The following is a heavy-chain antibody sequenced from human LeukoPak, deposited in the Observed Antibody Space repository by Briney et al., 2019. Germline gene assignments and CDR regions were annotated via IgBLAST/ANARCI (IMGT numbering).Heavy chain of an antibody. J-gene: IGHJ4*02. CDR1: SYSISSGYY. CDR2: IYHSGST. D-gene: IGHD3-9*01. Sequence: TSETLSLTCAVSSYSISSGYYWGWIRQPPGKGLEWIGSIYHSGSTYYNPSLKSRVTISVDTSKNQFSLKLSSVTAADTAVYYCARTRPNYDILTGYHDYWGQGTLVTVSS. V-gene: IGHV4-38-2*01. CDR3: ARTRPNYDILTGYHDY.